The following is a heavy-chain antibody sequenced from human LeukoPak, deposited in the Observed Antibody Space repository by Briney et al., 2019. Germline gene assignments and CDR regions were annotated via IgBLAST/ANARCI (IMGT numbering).Heavy chain of an antibody. Sequence: PGGSLRLSCAASGFTFSGYWMSWVRQAPGKGLEWVANIKQDGSEKCYVDSVKGRFTISRDNAKNSLYLQLSSLGVEDTAVYYCARESVQLWLYVFDYWGQGSLVTVSS. CDR1: GFTFSGYW. D-gene: IGHD5-18*01. V-gene: IGHV3-7*05. CDR3: ARESVQLWLYVFDY. J-gene: IGHJ4*02. CDR2: IKQDGSEK.